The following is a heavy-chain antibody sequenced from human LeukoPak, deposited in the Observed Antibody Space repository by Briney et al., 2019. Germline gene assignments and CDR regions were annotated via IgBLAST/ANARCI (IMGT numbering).Heavy chain of an antibody. J-gene: IGHJ4*02. D-gene: IGHD6-13*01. CDR1: GYTFTGYY. Sequence: ASVKVSCKASGYTFTGYYMHWVRQAPGLGLEWMGWINPNSGGTNYAQKFQGRVTMTRDTSISTAYMELSRLRSDDTAVYYCARGVQLVPRFDYWGQGTLVTVSS. V-gene: IGHV1-2*02. CDR3: ARGVQLVPRFDY. CDR2: INPNSGGT.